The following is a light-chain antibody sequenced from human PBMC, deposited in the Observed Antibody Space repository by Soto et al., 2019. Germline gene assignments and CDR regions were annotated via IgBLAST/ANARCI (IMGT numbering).Light chain of an antibody. J-gene: IGLJ2*01. CDR3: QSYDSSLSGVL. CDR1: SSDVGGYNY. V-gene: IGLV2-8*01. Sequence: QSALTQPPSASGSPGQSVTISCTGTSSDVGGYNYVSWYQQHPGKAPKLMIYEVSERPSGVPDRFSGSKSSNTASLTVSGLQAEDEADYYCQSYDSSLSGVLFGGGTKLTVL. CDR2: EVS.